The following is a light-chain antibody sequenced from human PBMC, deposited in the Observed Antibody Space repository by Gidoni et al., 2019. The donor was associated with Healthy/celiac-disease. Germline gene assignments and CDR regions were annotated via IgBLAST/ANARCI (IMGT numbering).Light chain of an antibody. V-gene: IGLV2-14*03. CDR1: SSDFGGYNY. CDR2: NVS. J-gene: IGLJ1*01. Sequence: QSALTHPASAPGSPGPPITISCTGTSSDFGGYNYFSWYQQHPGKSPKLMFYNVSNRPSGVSNRFSGSKSGNTSSLTISGLQAEDEADYYCSSYTSSSTDVFGTGTKVTV. CDR3: SSYTSSSTDV.